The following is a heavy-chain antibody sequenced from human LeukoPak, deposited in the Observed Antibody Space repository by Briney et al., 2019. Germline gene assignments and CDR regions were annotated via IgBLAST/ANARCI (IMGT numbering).Heavy chain of an antibody. CDR3: AREGYYYDSSGYYF. Sequence: PGGSLRLSCAASGFTFSSYSMNWVRQAPGKGLEWVSSISSSSSYIYYADSVKGRFTISRDNAKNSLYQQMNSLRVEDTAVYYCAREGYYYDSSGYYFWGQGALVTVSS. CDR2: ISSSSSYI. J-gene: IGHJ4*02. D-gene: IGHD3-22*01. V-gene: IGHV3-21*01. CDR1: GFTFSSYS.